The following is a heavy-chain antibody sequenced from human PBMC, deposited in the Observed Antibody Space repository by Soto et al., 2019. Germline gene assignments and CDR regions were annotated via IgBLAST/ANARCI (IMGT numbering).Heavy chain of an antibody. CDR3: ARERSNNHWIDAFDI. J-gene: IGHJ3*02. CDR1: GFTFSSYW. V-gene: IGHV3-7*01. CDR2: IKQDGSEK. D-gene: IGHD1-1*01. Sequence: GGSLTLSCAASGFTFSSYWMSWVRQPPGKGLEWVANIKQDGSEKYYVDSVKGRFTISRDNAKNSLYLQMNSLSAEDTAVYYCARERSNNHWIDAFDIWGQGTMVTVSS.